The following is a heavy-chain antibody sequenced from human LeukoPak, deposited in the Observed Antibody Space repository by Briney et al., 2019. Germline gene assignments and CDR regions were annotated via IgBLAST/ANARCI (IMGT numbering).Heavy chain of an antibody. CDR2: IIPIFGTA. V-gene: IGHV1-69*06. J-gene: IGHJ6*04. CDR3: ARGNTDVQLERRYYYGMDV. D-gene: IGHD1-1*01. CDR1: GGTFSSYA. Sequence: ASVKVSCKASGGTFSSYAISWVRQAPGQGLEWMGGIIPIFGTANYAQKFQGRVTITADKSTSTAYVELSSLRSEDTAVYYCARGNTDVQLERRYYYGMDVWGKGTTVTVSS.